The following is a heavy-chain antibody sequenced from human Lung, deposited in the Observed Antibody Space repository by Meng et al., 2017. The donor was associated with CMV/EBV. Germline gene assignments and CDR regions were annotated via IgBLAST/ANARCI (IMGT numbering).Heavy chain of an antibody. CDR3: AKGRAGYYYYDMDV. Sequence: ASVKVSXKASGYTFTSYDIDWVRQATGQGLEWMGWMNPNSGNTGYAQKFQGRVTITRNTSISTAYMELSSLRSEDTAVYYCAKGRAGYYYYDMDVWGQGNXVNGAS. V-gene: IGHV1-8*03. J-gene: IGHJ6*02. CDR2: MNPNSGNT. CDR1: GYTFTSYD. D-gene: IGHD6-19*01.